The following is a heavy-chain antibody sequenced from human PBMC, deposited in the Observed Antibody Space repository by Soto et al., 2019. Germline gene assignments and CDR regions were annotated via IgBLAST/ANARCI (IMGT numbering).Heavy chain of an antibody. D-gene: IGHD1-26*01. J-gene: IGHJ2*01. CDR3: ARVITSAYSGHCPPSYW. CDR2: SSYSGNT. CDR1: AGSINSYY. Sequence: SVTLYLTCTVSAGSINSYYWGWIRQPPEKGLEWIGHSSYSGNTNQNPSLQSRVTMSVVTSKNRFSLKVNSVTAADTAIYYCARVITSAYSGHCPPSYW. V-gene: IGHV4-59*01.